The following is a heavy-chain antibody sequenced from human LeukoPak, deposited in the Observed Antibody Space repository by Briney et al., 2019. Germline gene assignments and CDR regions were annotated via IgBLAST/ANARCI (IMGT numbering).Heavy chain of an antibody. V-gene: IGHV3-64D*06. Sequence: GGSLRLSCAASGFTFSTYSMNWVRQTPGKGPEYVSTISGSGNGFSIYYADSVKGRFTISRDDSKSILYLQMNGLRSEDTAVYYCVKDFGRVRGTPDSWGQGTLVTVSS. CDR1: GFTFSTYS. J-gene: IGHJ4*02. D-gene: IGHD3-16*01. CDR2: ISGSGNGFSI. CDR3: VKDFGRVRGTPDS.